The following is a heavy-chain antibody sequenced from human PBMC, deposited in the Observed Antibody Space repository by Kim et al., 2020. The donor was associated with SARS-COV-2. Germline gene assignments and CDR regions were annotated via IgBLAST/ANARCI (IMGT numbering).Heavy chain of an antibody. Sequence: GGSLRLSCAASGFTFSSYGMHWVRQAPGKGLEWVAVISYDGSNKYYADSMKGRFTISRDNSKNTLYLQMNSLRAEDTAVYYCARDSDYYDSSDLGYWGQGTLVTISS. CDR2: ISYDGSNK. J-gene: IGHJ4*02. CDR3: ARDSDYYDSSDLGY. D-gene: IGHD3-22*01. V-gene: IGHV3-33*05. CDR1: GFTFSSYG.